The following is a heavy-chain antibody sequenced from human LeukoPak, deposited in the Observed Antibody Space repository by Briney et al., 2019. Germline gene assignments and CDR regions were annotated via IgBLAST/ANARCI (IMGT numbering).Heavy chain of an antibody. V-gene: IGHV4-39*01. CDR3: ARQGSAAYCSGGRCVPYGMDV. CDR2: IYYRGNT. J-gene: IGHJ6*02. D-gene: IGHD2-15*01. CDR1: GDSISNSDFY. Sequence: SETLSLTCSVSGDSISNSDFYWVWVRQPPGKGLEWIGSIYYRGNTYYNPSLKSRVTISVDTSKKQFSLNLSSVTAADTAIYYCARQGSAAYCSGGRCVPYGMDVWGQGTTVTVSS.